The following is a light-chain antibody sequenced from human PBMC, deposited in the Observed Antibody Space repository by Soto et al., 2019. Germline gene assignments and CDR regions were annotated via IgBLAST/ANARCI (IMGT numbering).Light chain of an antibody. Sequence: QSVLTQPPSTSGTPGQRVTISCSGSRSNIGSNTVTWYQQLPGTAPKLLIYSNNQRPSGVPDRFSGSKSGTSASLAISGLQSEDEADYYCAARDDSLNGSYVFGTGTQSPS. J-gene: IGLJ1*01. CDR1: RSNIGSNT. V-gene: IGLV1-44*01. CDR3: AARDDSLNGSYV. CDR2: SNN.